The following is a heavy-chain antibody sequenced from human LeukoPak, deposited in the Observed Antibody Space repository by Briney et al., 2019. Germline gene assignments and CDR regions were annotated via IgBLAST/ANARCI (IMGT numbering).Heavy chain of an antibody. CDR3: ARESHLLGNYYYYMDV. Sequence: GGSLRLSCAASGFTFSSYWMSWVRQAPGKGLEWVANIKQDGSEKYYVDSVKGRFTISRDNAKNSLYLQMNSLRAEDTAVYYCARESHLLGNYYYYMDVWGKGTTVTVSS. J-gene: IGHJ6*03. D-gene: IGHD7-27*01. V-gene: IGHV3-7*01. CDR1: GFTFSSYW. CDR2: IKQDGSEK.